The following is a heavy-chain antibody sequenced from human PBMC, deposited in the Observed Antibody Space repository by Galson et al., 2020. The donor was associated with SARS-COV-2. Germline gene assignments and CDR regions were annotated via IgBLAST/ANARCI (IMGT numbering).Heavy chain of an antibody. V-gene: IGHV1-46*01. Sequence: ASVKVSCKASGYTFTSYYMHWVRQAPGQGLEWMGIINPSGGSTSYAQKFQGRVTMTRDTSTSTVYMELSSLRSEDTAVYYCARDPTAIAAVDYYYYYGVDGWSQGTTVTVAS. CDR2: INPSGGST. D-gene: IGHD6-13*01. CDR3: ARDPTAIAAVDYYYYYGVDG. CDR1: GYTFTSYY. J-gene: IGHJ6*02.